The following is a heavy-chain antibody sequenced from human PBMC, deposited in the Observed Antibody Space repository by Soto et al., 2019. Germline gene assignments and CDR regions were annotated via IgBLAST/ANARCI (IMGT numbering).Heavy chain of an antibody. CDR3: ARDWESTVSTWSFGAF. J-gene: IGHJ4*02. Sequence: QVQLVQSGAEVQKPGSSVKVSCKASGGTFSPYTVNWVRQAPGQGLEWMGRIIPFLGVTNYAQKFQARVTLTADTSMTTAYMELSGLRFEDTAVYYCARDWESTVSTWSFGAFWGRGTLVTVSS. CDR2: IIPFLGVT. CDR1: GGTFSPYT. V-gene: IGHV1-69*08. D-gene: IGHD3-10*01.